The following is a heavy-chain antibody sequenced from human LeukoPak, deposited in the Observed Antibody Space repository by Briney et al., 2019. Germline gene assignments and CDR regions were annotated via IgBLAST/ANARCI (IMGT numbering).Heavy chain of an antibody. V-gene: IGHV4-59*01. D-gene: IGHD5-18*01. J-gene: IGHJ4*02. CDR1: GGSISSYY. CDR3: AREGGDMGYSYGYLDY. Sequence: SETLSLTCTVSGGSISSYYWSWIRQPPGKGLEWIGYIYYSGSTNYNPSLKSRVTISVDTSKNQFSLKLSSVTAADTAVYYCAREGGDMGYSYGYLDYWGQETLVTVSS. CDR2: IYYSGST.